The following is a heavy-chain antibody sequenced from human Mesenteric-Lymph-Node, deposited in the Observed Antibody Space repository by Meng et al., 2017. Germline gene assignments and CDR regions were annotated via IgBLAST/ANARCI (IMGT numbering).Heavy chain of an antibody. CDR1: GCSISSGGHS. V-gene: IGHV4-31*03. D-gene: IGHD3-22*01. CDR3: ARVDSSGYFLDY. Sequence: QVHLQVSGSGLVKPSQTLSLTCTVSGCSISSGGHSWRWIRQHPGKGLEWIAYIYYSGSTYYNPSLKSRVILSVDTSKNQFSLKLSSVTAADTAVYYCARVDSSGYFLDYWGQGTLVTVSS. J-gene: IGHJ4*01. CDR2: IYYSGST.